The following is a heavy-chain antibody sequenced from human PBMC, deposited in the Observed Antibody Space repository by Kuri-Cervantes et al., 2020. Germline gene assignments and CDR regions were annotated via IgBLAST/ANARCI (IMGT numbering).Heavy chain of an antibody. J-gene: IGHJ3*02. CDR1: GYTFTSYG. CDR2: ISAYNGNT. V-gene: IGHV1-18*01. D-gene: IGHD3-16*02. Sequence: ASVKVSCKASGYTFTSYGISWVRQAPGQGLEWMGWISAYNGNTNYAQKLQGRVTMTTDTSTSTAYMELARLTSDDTAVYYCARSRLLGELSPFDIWGQGTMVTVSS. CDR3: ARSRLLGELSPFDI.